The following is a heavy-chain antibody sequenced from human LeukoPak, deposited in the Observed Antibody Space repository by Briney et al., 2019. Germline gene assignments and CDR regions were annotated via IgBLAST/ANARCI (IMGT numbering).Heavy chain of an antibody. J-gene: IGHJ5*02. Sequence: GGSLRLSCAASGFTFSSYSMNWVRQAPGKGLEWVSSISSSSSYIYYADSVKGRFTISRDNAKNSLYLQMNSLRAEDTAVYYCARDGPLWFGEFNTPNWFDPWGQGTLVTVSS. CDR2: ISSSSSYI. CDR3: ARDGPLWFGEFNTPNWFDP. D-gene: IGHD3-10*01. V-gene: IGHV3-21*01. CDR1: GFTFSSYS.